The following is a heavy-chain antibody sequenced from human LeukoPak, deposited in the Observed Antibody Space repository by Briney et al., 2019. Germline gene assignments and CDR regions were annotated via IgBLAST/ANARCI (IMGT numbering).Heavy chain of an antibody. CDR1: GFTFSSYA. CDR2: VSGGGGST. V-gene: IGHV3-23*01. D-gene: IGHD6-13*01. Sequence: PGGSLRLSCAASGFTFSSYAMSWVRQAPGKGLEWVSDVSGGGGSTYYADSVKGPFTISRDNSKNTLYLQMNSLRAEDTAVYYCAKGSRAAGGTNAFDIWGQGTMVTVSS. J-gene: IGHJ3*02. CDR3: AKGSRAAGGTNAFDI.